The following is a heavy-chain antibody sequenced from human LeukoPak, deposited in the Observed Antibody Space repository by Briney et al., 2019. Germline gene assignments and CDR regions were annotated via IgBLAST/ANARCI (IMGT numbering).Heavy chain of an antibody. CDR1: GGSIGSSSYY. Sequence: PSETLSLTCTVSGGSIGSSSYYWGWIRQPPGKGLEWIGSIYYSGSTYYNPSLKSRVTISVDTSKNQFSLKLSSVTAADTAVYYCARLPRIAAAGTGGEDAFDIWGQGTMVTVPS. V-gene: IGHV4-39*07. CDR3: ARLPRIAAAGTGGEDAFDI. CDR2: IYYSGST. D-gene: IGHD6-13*01. J-gene: IGHJ3*02.